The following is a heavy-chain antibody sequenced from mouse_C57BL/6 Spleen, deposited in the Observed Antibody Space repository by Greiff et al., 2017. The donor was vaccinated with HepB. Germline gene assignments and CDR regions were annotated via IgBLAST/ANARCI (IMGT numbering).Heavy chain of an antibody. CDR1: GFSLTSYG. Sequence: VKLVESGPGLVQPSQSLSITCTVSGFSLTSYGVHWVRQSPGKGLEWLGVIWSGGSTDYNAAFISRLSISKDNSKSQVFFKMNSLQADDTAIYYCARIYYDYARGYYFDYWGQGTTLTVSS. J-gene: IGHJ2*01. CDR2: IWSGGST. V-gene: IGHV2-2*01. CDR3: ARIYYDYARGYYFDY. D-gene: IGHD2-4*01.